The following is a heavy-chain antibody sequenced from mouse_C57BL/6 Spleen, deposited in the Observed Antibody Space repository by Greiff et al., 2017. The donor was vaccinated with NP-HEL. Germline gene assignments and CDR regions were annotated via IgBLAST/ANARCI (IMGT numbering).Heavy chain of an antibody. CDR2: IHPNSGST. Sequence: QVQLQQSGAELVKPGASVKLSCKASGYTFTSYWMHWVKQRPGQGLEWIGMIHPNSGSTNYNEKFKSKATLTVDKSSSTAYMQLSSLTSEDSAVYYCAREVVATEDWYFDYWGQGTTLTVSS. D-gene: IGHD1-1*01. J-gene: IGHJ2*01. CDR1: GYTFTSYW. V-gene: IGHV1-64*01. CDR3: AREVVATEDWYFDY.